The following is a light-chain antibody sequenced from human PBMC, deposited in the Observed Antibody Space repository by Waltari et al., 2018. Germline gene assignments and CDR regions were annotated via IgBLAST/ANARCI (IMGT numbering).Light chain of an antibody. CDR2: GTT. Sequence: QSVLTQPPSVSGAPGQRITISCTGSSSNIGAGYDVHWYQQFPGTAPKVLIFGTTNRPSGVPDRFSASKSGTSASLASPGLQADDEADYYCHSYDSLLSGSVFGGGTKLTVL. CDR1: SSNIGAGYD. J-gene: IGLJ2*01. V-gene: IGLV1-40*01. CDR3: HSYDSLLSGSV.